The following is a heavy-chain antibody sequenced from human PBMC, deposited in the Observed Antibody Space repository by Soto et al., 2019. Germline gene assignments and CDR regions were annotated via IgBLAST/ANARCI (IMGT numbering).Heavy chain of an antibody. J-gene: IGHJ6*02. CDR1: GYTFTSYF. CDR2: ISAYNGNT. Sequence: ASVKVSCKASGYTFTSYFITWVRQAPGQGLEWMGWISAYNGNTNYAQMLQGRVTMTTDTSTATAYMEMRSLGSDDTAVYYCARQNYYSGMDVWGQGTTVTVSS. CDR3: ARQNYYSGMDV. V-gene: IGHV1-18*01.